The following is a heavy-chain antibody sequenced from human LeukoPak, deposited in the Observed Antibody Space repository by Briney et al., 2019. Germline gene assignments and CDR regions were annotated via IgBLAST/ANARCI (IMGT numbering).Heavy chain of an antibody. J-gene: IGHJ4*02. CDR1: GITLSNYG. V-gene: IGHV3-23*01. Sequence: GGSLRLSCAVSGITLSNYGMSWVRQAPGKGLKWVAGISASGGGTNYADSVKGRFTISRDNPKNPLYLQMNSLRAEDTAVYFCAKRGVVIRVILVGFHKEAYYFDSWGQGALVTVSS. CDR2: ISASGGGT. CDR3: AKRGVVIRVILVGFHKEAYYFDS. D-gene: IGHD3-22*01.